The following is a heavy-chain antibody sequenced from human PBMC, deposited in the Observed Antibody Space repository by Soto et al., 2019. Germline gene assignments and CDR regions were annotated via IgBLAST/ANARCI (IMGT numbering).Heavy chain of an antibody. Sequence: QVQLVQSGAEVKKPGSSVKVSCKASGDTFSRYAISWVRQAPGQGLEWMGVIIPTFGTPNYAQKFQGRVTIIADESTSTVYMEVSSLTSEDTAMYYCARVAYGDYGVDVWGQGTTVTVSS. CDR1: GDTFSRYA. CDR3: ARVAYGDYGVDV. D-gene: IGHD4-17*01. V-gene: IGHV1-69*01. J-gene: IGHJ6*02. CDR2: IIPTFGTP.